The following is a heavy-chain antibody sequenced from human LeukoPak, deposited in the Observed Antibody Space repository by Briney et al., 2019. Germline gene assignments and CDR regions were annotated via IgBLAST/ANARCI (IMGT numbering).Heavy chain of an antibody. Sequence: GESLKISCKGSGYSFTNYWISWVRQMPGEGLEWMGNIDPSDSYTNYSPSFQGHVTISADKSISTAYLQWSSLKASDTAMYYCARRDSSGWLFDYWGQGTLVTVSS. CDR2: IDPSDSYT. D-gene: IGHD3-22*01. CDR3: ARRDSSGWLFDY. CDR1: GYSFTNYW. J-gene: IGHJ4*02. V-gene: IGHV5-10-1*01.